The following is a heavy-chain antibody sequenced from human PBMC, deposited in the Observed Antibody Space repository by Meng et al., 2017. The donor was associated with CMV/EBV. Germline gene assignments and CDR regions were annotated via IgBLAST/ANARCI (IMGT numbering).Heavy chain of an antibody. Sequence: SVKVSCKASGGTFSSYAISWVRQAPGQGLEWMGGIIPIFGTANYAQKFQGRVTITTDESTSTAYMELSSLRSEDTAVFYCARERGYSYDPYAFDIWGQGTMVTVSS. CDR3: ARERGYSYDPYAFDI. J-gene: IGHJ3*02. D-gene: IGHD5-18*01. V-gene: IGHV1-69*05. CDR1: GGTFSSYA. CDR2: IIPIFGTA.